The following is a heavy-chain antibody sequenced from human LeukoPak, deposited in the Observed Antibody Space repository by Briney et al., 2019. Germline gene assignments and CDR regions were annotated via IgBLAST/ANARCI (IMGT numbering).Heavy chain of an antibody. CDR1: GYTFTGYY. D-gene: IGHD3-22*01. J-gene: IGHJ4*02. CDR2: INPNSGGT. Sequence: GASVKVSCKASGYTFTGYYMHWVRQAPGQGLEWMGWINPNSGGTNYAQKFQGRVTMTRDTSISTAYMELSRLRSDDTAVYYCASGKRGYDSSGYLWYWGQGTLVTVSS. CDR3: ASGKRGYDSSGYLWY. V-gene: IGHV1-2*02.